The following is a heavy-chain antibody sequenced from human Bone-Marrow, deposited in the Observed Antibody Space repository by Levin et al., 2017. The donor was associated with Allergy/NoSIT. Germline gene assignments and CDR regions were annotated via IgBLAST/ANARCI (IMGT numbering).Heavy chain of an antibody. V-gene: IGHV4-39*02. CDR2: IYYSGST. D-gene: IGHD5-12*01. CDR1: GGSISSSSYY. CDR3: ARELRLPDY. Sequence: SETLSLTCTVSGGSISSSSYYWGWIRQPPGKGLEWIGSIYYSGSTYYNPSLKSRVTISVDTSKNQFSLKLSSVTAADTAVYYCARELRLPDYWGQGTLVTVSS. J-gene: IGHJ4*02.